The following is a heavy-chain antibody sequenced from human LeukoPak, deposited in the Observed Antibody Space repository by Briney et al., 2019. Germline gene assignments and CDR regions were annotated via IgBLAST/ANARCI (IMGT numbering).Heavy chain of an antibody. Sequence: ASVKVSCKASGYTLTSYDINWVRQATGQGLEWMGWMNPNSGNTGYAQKFQGRVTITRNTSISTAYMELSSLRSEDTAVYYCAIIAAAGDYYYYYMDVWGKGTTVTVSS. J-gene: IGHJ6*03. CDR2: MNPNSGNT. CDR3: AIIAAAGDYYYYYMDV. D-gene: IGHD6-13*01. CDR1: GYTLTSYD. V-gene: IGHV1-8*03.